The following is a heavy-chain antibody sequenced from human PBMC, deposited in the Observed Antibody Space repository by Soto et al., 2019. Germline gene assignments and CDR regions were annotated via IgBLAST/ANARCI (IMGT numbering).Heavy chain of an antibody. CDR3: AKDGGPVYCNSPGCSAKHFDY. D-gene: IGHD2-2*01. CDR1: GGSISSYY. V-gene: IGHV4-59*01. Sequence: SETLSLTCTVSGGSISSYYWSWIRQPPGKGLEWIGYIYYSGSTNYNPSLKSRVTISVDNSKNTLYLQTNNLRHEDTAVYYCAKDGGPVYCNSPGCSAKHFDYWGQGTLVTVSS. J-gene: IGHJ4*02. CDR2: IYYSGST.